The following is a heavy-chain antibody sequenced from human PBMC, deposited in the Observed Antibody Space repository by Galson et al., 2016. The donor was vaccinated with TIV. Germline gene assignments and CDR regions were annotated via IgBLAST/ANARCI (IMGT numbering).Heavy chain of an antibody. D-gene: IGHD2-2*01. CDR1: GYSFLSYG. Sequence: SVKVSCKASGYSFLSYGMTWVRQAPGRGLEWLGWISAYNGDIMSARKFQGRVTMTTDTSTNTAYMELRSLGSDDTAVYYCATELYCSSISCYYYYGLDVWGHGTTVTVSS. CDR2: ISAYNGDI. J-gene: IGHJ6*02. V-gene: IGHV1-18*04. CDR3: ATELYCSSISCYYYYGLDV.